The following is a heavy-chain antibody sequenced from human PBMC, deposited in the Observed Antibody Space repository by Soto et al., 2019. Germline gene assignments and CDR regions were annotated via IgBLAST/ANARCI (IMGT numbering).Heavy chain of an antibody. CDR3: AGIWGSYPSDGAFDI. CDR1: GFTVSSNY. J-gene: IGHJ3*02. V-gene: IGHV3-53*04. Sequence: GGSLRLSCAASGFTVSSNYMSWVRQAPGKGLEWVSVIYSGGSTYYADSVKGRFTISRHNSKNTLYLQMNSLRAEDTAVYYCAGIWGSYPSDGAFDIWGQGTMVTVSS. D-gene: IGHD3-16*02. CDR2: IYSGGST.